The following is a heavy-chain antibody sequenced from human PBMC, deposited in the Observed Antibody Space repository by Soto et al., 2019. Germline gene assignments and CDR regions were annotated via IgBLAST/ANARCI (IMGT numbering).Heavy chain of an antibody. Sequence: PSGTLSLTCTVSGESISSSGYYWGWIRQPPGKGLEWIRSIYYSGSTYYNPSLKSRVTISVDTSKNQFSLKLSSVTAADTAAYYCARQTLFYDIVPLDGDEALDIWGQGTLVTGS. CDR1: GESISSSGYY. V-gene: IGHV4-39*01. CDR3: ARQTLFYDIVPLDGDEALDI. J-gene: IGHJ3*02. CDR2: IYYSGST. D-gene: IGHD3-9*01.